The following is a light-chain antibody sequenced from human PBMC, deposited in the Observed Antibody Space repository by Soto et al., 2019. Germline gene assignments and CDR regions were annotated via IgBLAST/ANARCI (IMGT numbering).Light chain of an antibody. J-gene: IGKJ2*01. CDR1: QSITTN. V-gene: IGKV3D-15*01. CDR2: GAF. Sequence: EIMMTQSPATLSVSPGERATLSCRASQSITTNLAWYQQKPGQAPRLLIYGAFTRATDVPARFSGSASGTEFTLTISGLQSADFAVYYCQQYHNWTYIFGLGTKLEIK. CDR3: QQYHNWTYI.